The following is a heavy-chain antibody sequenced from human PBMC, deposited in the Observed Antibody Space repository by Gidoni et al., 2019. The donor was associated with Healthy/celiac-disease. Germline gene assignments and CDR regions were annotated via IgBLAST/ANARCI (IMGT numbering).Heavy chain of an antibody. CDR2: IIPIFGTA. Sequence: QVQLLQSGAEVKKPGSSVKVACKASGGTCSSYAISWVRKAPGQGLEWMGGIIPIFGTANYAQKFQGRVTITADESTSTAYMELSSLRSEDTAVYYCARDGLRVATDYYGMDVWGQGTTVTVSS. J-gene: IGHJ6*02. CDR1: GGTCSSYA. V-gene: IGHV1-69*01. D-gene: IGHD5-12*01. CDR3: ARDGLRVATDYYGMDV.